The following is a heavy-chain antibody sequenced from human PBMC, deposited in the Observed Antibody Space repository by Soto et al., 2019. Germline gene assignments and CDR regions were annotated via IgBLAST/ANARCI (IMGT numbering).Heavy chain of an antibody. CDR2: INAGNGNT. J-gene: IGHJ3*02. Sequence: ASVKVSCKAAGYTFTSYAMHWVRQAPGQRLEWMGWINAGNGNTKYSQKFQGRVTITRDTSASTAYMELSSLRSEDTAVYYCARGTTEDAFDIWGQGTMVTVSS. D-gene: IGHD4-4*01. CDR3: ARGTTEDAFDI. CDR1: GYTFTSYA. V-gene: IGHV1-3*01.